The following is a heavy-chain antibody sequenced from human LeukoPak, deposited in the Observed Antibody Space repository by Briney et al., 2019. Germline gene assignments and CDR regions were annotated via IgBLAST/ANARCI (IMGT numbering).Heavy chain of an antibody. CDR3: GRVDLRTFHHNYYMDV. CDR2: INEDGSEK. Sequence: GGSLRLPCAASGFTFSNYWMGWVRQAPGKGLEWVVIINEDGSEKYYVDSVKGRFTISRDNAKKSLYLQMNSLRAEDTAVYYCGRVDLRTFHHNYYMDVWGKGTTVTVSS. J-gene: IGHJ6*03. D-gene: IGHD1-14*01. V-gene: IGHV3-7*01. CDR1: GFTFSNYW.